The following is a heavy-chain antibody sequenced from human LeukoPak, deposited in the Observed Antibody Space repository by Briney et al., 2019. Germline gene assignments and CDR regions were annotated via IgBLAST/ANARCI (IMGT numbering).Heavy chain of an antibody. V-gene: IGHV3-21*01. CDR1: GFTFSSYS. CDR3: ARAVGYGAGSYGFDI. D-gene: IGHD3-10*01. J-gene: IGHJ3*02. CDR2: ISSSSSYI. Sequence: PGGSLRLSCAASGFTFSSYSMNWVRQAPGKGLEWVSSISSSSSYIYYADSVKGRFTISRDNAKNSLYLQMNSLRAEDTAVYYCARAVGYGAGSYGFDIWGQGTTVTVSS.